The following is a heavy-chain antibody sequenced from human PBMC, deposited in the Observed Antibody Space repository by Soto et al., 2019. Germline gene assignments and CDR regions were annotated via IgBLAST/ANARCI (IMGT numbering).Heavy chain of an antibody. J-gene: IGHJ6*02. D-gene: IGHD1-1*01. CDR3: AKQQGPGTPYYYAMDV. V-gene: IGHV3-23*01. CDR2: IRSRGDRI. CDR1: GFSFSNYA. Sequence: EVELLESGGGLVQPGGSLGLSCAASGFSFSNYAMTWVRQAPGKGLEWVSVIRSRGDRIYYADSVQGRFTISRDNSRSMLYLQMNYLSADDTAVYYCAKQQGPGTPYYYAMDVWGQGTPVTVSS.